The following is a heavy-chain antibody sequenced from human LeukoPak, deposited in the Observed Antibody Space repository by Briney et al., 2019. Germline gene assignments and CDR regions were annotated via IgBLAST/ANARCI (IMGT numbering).Heavy chain of an antibody. CDR3: AKDNSYITMIVVVITHFDY. Sequence: GGSLRLSCAASDFTFSTYGMSWVRQAPGKGLEWVSSISGGGGSTYYADSVKGRFTISRDNSKNTLYLQMNSLRAEDTAVYYCAKDNSYITMIVVVITHFDYWGQGTLVTVSS. V-gene: IGHV3-23*01. CDR1: DFTFSTYG. D-gene: IGHD3-22*01. J-gene: IGHJ4*02. CDR2: ISGGGGST.